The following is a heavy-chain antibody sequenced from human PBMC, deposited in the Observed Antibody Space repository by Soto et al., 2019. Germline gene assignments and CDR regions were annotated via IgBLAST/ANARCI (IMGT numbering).Heavy chain of an antibody. CDR3: ASGPANGIFDY. CDR1: GYIFTSYA. V-gene: IGHV1-3*01. Sequence: GASVKGSCKASGYIFTSYAMHWVRQAPGQRLEWMGWINAGNGNTKYSQKFQGRVTISRDTSASTAYMELSSLRSEDTAVYYCASGPANGIFDYWGQGTLVTVSS. D-gene: IGHD1-26*01. J-gene: IGHJ4*02. CDR2: INAGNGNT.